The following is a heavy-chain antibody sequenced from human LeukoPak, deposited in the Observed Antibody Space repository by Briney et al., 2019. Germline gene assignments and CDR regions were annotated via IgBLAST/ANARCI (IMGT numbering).Heavy chain of an antibody. CDR2: ILYSGNT. V-gene: IGHV4-39*07. J-gene: IGHJ3*01. CDR3: ATDRRVRGFDV. CDR1: GDSLRSSFYY. Sequence: SETLSLTCTVSGDSLRSSFYYWGWIRQPPGKGLEWIGTILYSGNTYYNPSLRSRVTISLDTSKNQFSLELNSVTAADTAVFFCATDRRVRGFDVWGQGTMVTVSS. D-gene: IGHD3-10*01.